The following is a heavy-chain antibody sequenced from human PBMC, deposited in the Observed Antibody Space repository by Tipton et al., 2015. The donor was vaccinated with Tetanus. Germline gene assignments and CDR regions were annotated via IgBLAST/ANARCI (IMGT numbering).Heavy chain of an antibody. CDR3: ARVTEVGYGDFED. D-gene: IGHD4-17*01. CDR1: GGSISSSNW. Sequence: TLSLTCAVSGGSISSSNWWSWVRQPPGKGLEWIGEIYHSGSTNYNPSLKSRVTISVDKSKNQFSLKLSSVTAADTAVYYCARVTEVGYGDFEDWGQGTLVTASS. J-gene: IGHJ4*02. CDR2: IYHSGST. V-gene: IGHV4-4*02.